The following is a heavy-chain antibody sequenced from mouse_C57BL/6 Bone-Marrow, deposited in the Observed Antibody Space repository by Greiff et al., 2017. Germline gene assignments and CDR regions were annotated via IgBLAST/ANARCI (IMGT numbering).Heavy chain of an antibody. Sequence: EVQLLQSGGGLVKPGGSLKLSCAASGFTFSSYAVSWVRQTPGKGLEWVGTISDGGSYTYYPDNVKGLFKITRDNAKYNQYLQMRHLKSADTASYYCARGGSTVNDYWGQGTSLTVSS. CDR3: ARGGSTVNDY. CDR2: ISDGGSYT. V-gene: IGHV5-4*01. J-gene: IGHJ2*02. CDR1: GFTFSSYA. D-gene: IGHD2-4*01.